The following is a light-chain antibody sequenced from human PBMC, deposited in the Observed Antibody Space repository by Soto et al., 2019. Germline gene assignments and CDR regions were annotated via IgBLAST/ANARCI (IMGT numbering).Light chain of an antibody. CDR1: QSVSNSY. J-gene: IGKJ1*01. Sequence: EIVLTQSPGTLSLSPGERXTLSCRASQSVSNSYLAWYQQKPGQGPRLLIYDASSRATGIPDRFSGSASGTDFTLTISRLEPEDFAVYYCQQYAGSPSTFGQGTKVEI. V-gene: IGKV3-20*01. CDR2: DAS. CDR3: QQYAGSPST.